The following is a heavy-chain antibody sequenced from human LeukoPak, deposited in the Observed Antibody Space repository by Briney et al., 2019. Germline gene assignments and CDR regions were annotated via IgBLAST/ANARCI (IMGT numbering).Heavy chain of an antibody. V-gene: IGHV4-38-2*02. CDR1: GYSISSGYY. Sequence: SETLSLTCTVSGYSISSGYYWGWIRPPPGKGLEWIGSIYYSGSTYYNPSLKSRVTISVDTSKNQFSLKLSSVTAADTAVYYCARDAVLHNWGQGTLVTVSS. CDR3: ARDAVLHN. J-gene: IGHJ4*02. CDR2: IYYSGST.